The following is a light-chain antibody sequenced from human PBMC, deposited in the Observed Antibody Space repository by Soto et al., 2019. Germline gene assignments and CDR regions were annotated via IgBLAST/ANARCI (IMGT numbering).Light chain of an antibody. V-gene: IGKV1-5*01. CDR2: DSS. CDR1: QDISRW. Sequence: IQMTQSPPTLPSSAGDRAPITCRASQDISRWLAWYQQKPGKAPVLLIYDSSTLQGGVPSRFSGTGSGKEFTLTIRSLKPEDFETYYCQKYNDYYSVGQGTKVEIK. J-gene: IGKJ2*03. CDR3: QKYNDYYS.